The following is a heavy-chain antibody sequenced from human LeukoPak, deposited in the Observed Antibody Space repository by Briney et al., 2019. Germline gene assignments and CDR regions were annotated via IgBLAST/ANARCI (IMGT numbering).Heavy chain of an antibody. V-gene: IGHV4-59*08. CDR3: ARHAGFGSGYYHDAFDI. CDR2: IYYSGNT. CDR1: GDSINDYY. J-gene: IGHJ3*02. D-gene: IGHD3-22*01. Sequence: PSETLSLTCTVSGDSINDYYWSWIRQPPGNRLEWIGWIYYSGNTMYSLSLESRVTISLDTSRTQFSLDLNSVTAADTAVYYCARHAGFGSGYYHDAFDIWGQGSMVIVSS.